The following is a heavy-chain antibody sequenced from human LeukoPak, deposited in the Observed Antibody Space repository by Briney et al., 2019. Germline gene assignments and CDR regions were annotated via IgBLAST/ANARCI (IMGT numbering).Heavy chain of an antibody. D-gene: IGHD1-26*01. Sequence: GGSLRLSCAASGFTFSSYAMSWVRQAPGKGLEWVSTISGSGGSTYYVDSVKGRFTISRDNSKNTLYLQLNSLRAEDTAVYYCAKGVGSTAWSAFDYWGQGTLVTVSS. V-gene: IGHV3-23*01. CDR1: GFTFSSYA. J-gene: IGHJ4*02. CDR2: ISGSGGST. CDR3: AKGVGSTAWSAFDY.